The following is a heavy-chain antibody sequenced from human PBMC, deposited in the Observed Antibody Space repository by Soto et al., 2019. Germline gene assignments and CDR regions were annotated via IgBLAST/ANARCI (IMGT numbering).Heavy chain of an antibody. CDR1: GYTLTELS. CDR3: ATAPLGITKGCFDY. D-gene: IGHD3-10*01. J-gene: IGHJ4*02. Sequence: ASVKVSCKVSGYTLTELSMHWVRQAPGKGLEWMGGFDPEDGAPIYAQKFQGRVTMTEDTSTDTAYMELSSLRSEDTAVYYCATAPLGITKGCFDYWGQGTLVTVSS. V-gene: IGHV1-24*01. CDR2: FDPEDGAP.